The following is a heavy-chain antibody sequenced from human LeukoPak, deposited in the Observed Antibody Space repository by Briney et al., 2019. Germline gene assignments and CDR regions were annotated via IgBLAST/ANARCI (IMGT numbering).Heavy chain of an antibody. J-gene: IGHJ2*01. CDR3: ARGGYYDSSGYYNWYFDL. Sequence: ASVKVSCKASGYTFTSYGISWVRQAPGQGLEWMGWISAYNGNTNYAQKLQGRVTMTTDTSTSTAYMELRSLRSDDTAAYYCARGGYYDSSGYYNWYFDLWGRGTLVTVSS. CDR1: GYTFTSYG. V-gene: IGHV1-18*01. CDR2: ISAYNGNT. D-gene: IGHD3-22*01.